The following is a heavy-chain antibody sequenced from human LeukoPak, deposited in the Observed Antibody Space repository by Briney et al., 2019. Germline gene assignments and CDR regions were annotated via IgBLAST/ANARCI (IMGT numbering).Heavy chain of an antibody. V-gene: IGHV3-23*01. CDR2: ISGNGYST. Sequence: PGRSLRLSCAASGFTFSSFALSWIRQAPGKGLEWVSSISGNGYSTYYAESVKGRFTVSRDNSKNTLYLQMSSLRVEDTAVYFCVTARERRGYTGYDWNYFDHWGQGSLVTVSS. J-gene: IGHJ4*02. D-gene: IGHD5-12*01. CDR3: VTARERRGYTGYDWNYFDH. CDR1: GFTFSSFA.